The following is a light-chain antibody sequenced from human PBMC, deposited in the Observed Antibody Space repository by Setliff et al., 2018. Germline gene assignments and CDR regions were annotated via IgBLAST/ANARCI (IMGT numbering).Light chain of an antibody. CDR3: SSYTTSTFWV. CDR2: EVS. J-gene: IGLJ3*02. V-gene: IGLV2-14*01. CDR1: SSDIGSTKY. Sequence: QSALAQPASVSGSPGQSITISCTGTSSDIGSTKYVSWYQQHPAKAPKLMIYEVSNRPSGVSNRFSGSKSGNTASLTISGFQAEDEADYYCSSYTTSTFWVFGGGTKVTVL.